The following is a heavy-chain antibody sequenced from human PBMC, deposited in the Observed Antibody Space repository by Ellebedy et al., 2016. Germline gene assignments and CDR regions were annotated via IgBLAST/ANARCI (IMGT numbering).Heavy chain of an antibody. CDR1: GFTFSSYA. J-gene: IGHJ4*02. CDR3: ASSGGSGWLGRPIDY. Sequence: GESLKISCAASGFTFSSYAMSWVRQAPGKGLEWVSAISGSGGSTYYADSVKGRFTISRDNSKNTLYLQMNSLRAEDTAVYYCASSGGSGWLGRPIDYWGQGTLVTVSS. D-gene: IGHD3-10*01. V-gene: IGHV3-23*01. CDR2: ISGSGGST.